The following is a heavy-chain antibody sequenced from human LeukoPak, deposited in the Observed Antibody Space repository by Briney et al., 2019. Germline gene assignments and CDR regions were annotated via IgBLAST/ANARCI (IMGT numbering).Heavy chain of an antibody. D-gene: IGHD6-13*01. CDR1: KGSISGSGYF. V-gene: IGHV4-39*01. CDR2: INYTGST. CDR3: ARHGAGILAIAPVGH. Sequence: SETLSLTCSVSKGSISGSGYFWGWIRQPPGKGLEWIGTINYTGSTYYNPSLKSRVSISVDTSKNQFSLKLSSVAATDTAIYYCARHGAGILAIAPVGHWGQGTLVTVFS. J-gene: IGHJ4*02.